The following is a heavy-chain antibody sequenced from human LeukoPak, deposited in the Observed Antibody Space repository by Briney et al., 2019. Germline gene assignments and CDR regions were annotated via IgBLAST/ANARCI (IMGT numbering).Heavy chain of an antibody. V-gene: IGHV3-74*01. J-gene: IGHJ4*02. CDR2: TNSAESST. D-gene: IGHD2-2*01. CDR3: ARGGPYSTSPLDY. CDR1: QFTFSDYW. Sequence: GGSLRLSCAASQFTFSDYWMHWVRQAPGKGLVWVSRTNSAESSTTYADSVKGRFTISRDNAKNTLYLQMNSLRAEDMAVYYCARGGPYSTSPLDYWGQGTLVTVSS.